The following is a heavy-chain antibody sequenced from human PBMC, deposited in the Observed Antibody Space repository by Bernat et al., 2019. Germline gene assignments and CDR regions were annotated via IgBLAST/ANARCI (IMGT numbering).Heavy chain of an antibody. D-gene: IGHD3-22*01. CDR2: LSTDGSNT. V-gene: IGHV3-74*02. J-gene: IGHJ4*02. CDR1: GFTFSTYW. CDR3: VRGSGYYYFDY. Sequence: EVQVLESGGGLGQPGGSLRHSCAASGFTFSTYWMHWVRQAPGKGLEWVLGLSTDGSNTRYSDSVKGRFTISRDNAKNTLYLQMNGLRVDDTAVYYCVRGSGYYYFDYWGQGILVTVSS.